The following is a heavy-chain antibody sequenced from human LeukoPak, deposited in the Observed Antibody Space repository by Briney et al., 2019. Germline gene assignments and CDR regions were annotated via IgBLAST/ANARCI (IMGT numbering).Heavy chain of an antibody. CDR2: INPNNGAT. CDR3: ARDDYGSGSYYVY. D-gene: IGHD3-10*01. CDR1: GYIFTSYY. V-gene: IGHV1-2*02. J-gene: IGHJ4*02. Sequence: ASVKVSCKASGYIFTSYYIHWIRQAPGQGLEWMGWINPNNGATKYAQKLQGRVTMTRDTSISTAYMELRRLKSDDTAVYYSARDDYGSGSYYVYWGQGTLVTVSS.